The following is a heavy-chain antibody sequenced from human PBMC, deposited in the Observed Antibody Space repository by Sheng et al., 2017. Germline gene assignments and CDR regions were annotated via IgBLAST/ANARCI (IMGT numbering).Heavy chain of an antibody. J-gene: IGHJ4*02. CDR3: AKAHSSGWYFFRYGDY. CDR1: GFTFSSYA. D-gene: IGHD6-19*01. CDR2: ISGSGGST. Sequence: EVQLLESGGGLVQPGGSLRLSCAASGFTFSSYAMSWVRQAPGKGLEWVSAISGSGGSTYYADSVKGRFTISRDNSKNTLYLQMNSLRAEDTAVYYCAKAHSSGWYFFRYGDYRGQGTLVTVSS. V-gene: IGHV3-23*01.